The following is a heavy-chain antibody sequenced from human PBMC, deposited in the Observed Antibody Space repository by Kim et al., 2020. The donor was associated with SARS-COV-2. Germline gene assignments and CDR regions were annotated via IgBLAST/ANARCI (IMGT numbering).Heavy chain of an antibody. V-gene: IGHV1-69*02. J-gene: IGHJ5*02. CDR3: ARMTTVTWFDP. Sequence: ANYAQKFQGRVTITADKSTSTAYMELSSLRSEDTAVYYCARMTTVTWFDPWGQGTLVTVSS. CDR2: A. D-gene: IGHD4-4*01.